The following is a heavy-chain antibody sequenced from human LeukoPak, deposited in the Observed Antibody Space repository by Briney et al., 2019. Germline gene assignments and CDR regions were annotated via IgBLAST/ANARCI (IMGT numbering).Heavy chain of an antibody. CDR3: AREAYYGSGSIY. Sequence: ASVKVSCKASGYTFTSYAMHWVRQAPGQRLEWMGWINAGNGNTKYSQRFQGRVTITRDTSASTAYMELSSLRSDDTAVYYCAREAYYGSGSIYWGQGTLVTVSS. CDR1: GYTFTSYA. V-gene: IGHV1-3*01. D-gene: IGHD3-10*01. J-gene: IGHJ4*02. CDR2: INAGNGNT.